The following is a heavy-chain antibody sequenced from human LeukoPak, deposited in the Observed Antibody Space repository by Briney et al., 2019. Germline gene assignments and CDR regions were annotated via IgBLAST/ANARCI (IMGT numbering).Heavy chain of an antibody. CDR3: ARQYYDFWSGYLFWFDP. V-gene: IGHV1-2*02. Sequence: PGGSLRLSCAASGFTFSSYAMHWVRQAPGQGLEWMGWINPNSGGTNYAQKFQGRVTMTRDTSISAAYMELSRLRSDDTAVYYCARQYYDFWSGYLFWFDPWGQGTLVTVSS. CDR2: INPNSGGT. CDR1: GFTFSSYA. D-gene: IGHD3-3*01. J-gene: IGHJ5*02.